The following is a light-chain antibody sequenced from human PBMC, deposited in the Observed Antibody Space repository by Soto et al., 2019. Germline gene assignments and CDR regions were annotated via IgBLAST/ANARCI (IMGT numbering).Light chain of an antibody. CDR2: KAS. V-gene: IGKV1-5*03. J-gene: IGKJ2*01. Sequence: DIQMTQSPSTLSASVGDRVTISCRASQSISSWLAWYQQKPGKAPKLLIYKASSLESGVPSRFSGSGSGTEFTLTISSLQPDDFATYYCQQYNIYSTFGQGTKLEIK. CDR3: QQYNIYST. CDR1: QSISSW.